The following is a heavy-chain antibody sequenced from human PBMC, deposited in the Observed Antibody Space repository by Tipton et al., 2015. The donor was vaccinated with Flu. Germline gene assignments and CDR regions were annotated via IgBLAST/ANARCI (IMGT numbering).Heavy chain of an antibody. Sequence: SLRLSCAASGFTFSSYDMNWVRQAPGKGLEWVAFIRYDGSNKYYADSVKGRFTISRDNSKNTLYLQMNSLRAEDTAVYYCARVRVRGVTGASYYFDYWGQGTLVTVSS. D-gene: IGHD3-10*01. CDR1: GFTFSSYD. J-gene: IGHJ4*02. V-gene: IGHV3-30*02. CDR2: IRYDGSNK. CDR3: ARVRVRGVTGASYYFDY.